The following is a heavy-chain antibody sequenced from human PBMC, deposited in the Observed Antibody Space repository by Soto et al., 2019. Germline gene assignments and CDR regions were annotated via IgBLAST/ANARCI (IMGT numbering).Heavy chain of an antibody. CDR3: ARTFDYYGMGV. V-gene: IGHV4-38-2*01. Sequence: PSETLSLTCAVSGYSIASGYYWAWIRQSPGKGLEWIGSIYHAGSVYYNPSLNSRVAVSLDTSKNHFSLKLTSVTAADTAVYYCARTFDYYGMGVWGQGTTVTVSS. J-gene: IGHJ6*02. CDR1: GYSIASGYY. CDR2: IYHAGSV.